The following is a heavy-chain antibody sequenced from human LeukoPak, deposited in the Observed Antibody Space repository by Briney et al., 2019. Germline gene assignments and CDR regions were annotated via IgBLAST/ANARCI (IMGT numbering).Heavy chain of an antibody. D-gene: IGHD2-15*01. J-gene: IGHJ3*02. Sequence: GGSLRLSCAASGFTVSSNYMSWVRQAPGKGLEWVSVIYSGGSTYYADSVEGRFTISRDNSKNTLYLQMNSLRAEDTAVYYCARSLVVVAALNAFDIWGQGTMVTVSS. CDR2: IYSGGST. CDR3: ARSLVVVAALNAFDI. CDR1: GFTVSSNY. V-gene: IGHV3-53*01.